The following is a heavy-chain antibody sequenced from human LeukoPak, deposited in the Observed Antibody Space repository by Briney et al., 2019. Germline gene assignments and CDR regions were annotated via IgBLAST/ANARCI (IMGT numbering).Heavy chain of an antibody. J-gene: IGHJ4*02. V-gene: IGHV3-23*01. CDR3: AKGGHYSFFDY. D-gene: IGHD4-11*01. Sequence: GGSLRLSCAASGFTFSSFAMSWVRQAPGKGLEWVSGISGSGSSTYYADSVKGRFTISRDNSKNTHYLQMSSLRAEDTGIYYCAKGGHYSFFDYWGQGTLVTLSS. CDR2: ISGSGSST. CDR1: GFTFSSFA.